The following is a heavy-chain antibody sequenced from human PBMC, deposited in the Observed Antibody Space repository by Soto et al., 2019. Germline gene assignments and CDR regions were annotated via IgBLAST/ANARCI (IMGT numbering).Heavy chain of an antibody. Sequence: GESLKISCKGSGYSFTSYWISWVRQMPGKGLEWMGRIDPTDSYTNYSPSFQGHVTISADKSISTAYLQWSSLKATDTAMYYCASGYCSRTSCQPYYYGMDVWGQGTTVTVSS. CDR3: ASGYCSRTSCQPYYYGMDV. CDR1: GYSFTSYW. J-gene: IGHJ6*02. D-gene: IGHD2-2*01. CDR2: IDPTDSYT. V-gene: IGHV5-10-1*01.